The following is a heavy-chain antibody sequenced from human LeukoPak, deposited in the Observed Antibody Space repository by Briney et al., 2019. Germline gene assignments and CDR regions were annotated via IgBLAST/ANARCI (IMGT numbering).Heavy chain of an antibody. V-gene: IGHV1-46*01. CDR3: AREPVGCSGGSCYFIDY. J-gene: IGHJ4*02. CDR2: INPSGGST. CDR1: GYTFTSYY. Sequence: ASVKVSCKASGYTFTSYYMHWVRQAPGQGLEWMGIINPSGGSTSYAQKFQGRVTMTRDTSISTAYMELSRLRSDDTAVYYCAREPVGCSGGSCYFIDYWGQGTLVTVSS. D-gene: IGHD2-15*01.